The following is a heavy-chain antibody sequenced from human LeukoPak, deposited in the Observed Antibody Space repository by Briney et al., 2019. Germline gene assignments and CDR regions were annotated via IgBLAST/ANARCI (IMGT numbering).Heavy chain of an antibody. CDR3: ARLLVTADAFDI. J-gene: IGHJ3*02. CDR1: GYTFTSYG. V-gene: IGHV1-18*01. Sequence: ASVKVSCKASGYTFTSYGISWVRQAPGRGLEGMGWISAYNGNTNYAQTLQGRVTMPTDTSTSTAYMELSSLRSEDTAVYYCARLLVTADAFDIWGQGTMVTVSS. D-gene: IGHD2-21*02. CDR2: ISAYNGNT.